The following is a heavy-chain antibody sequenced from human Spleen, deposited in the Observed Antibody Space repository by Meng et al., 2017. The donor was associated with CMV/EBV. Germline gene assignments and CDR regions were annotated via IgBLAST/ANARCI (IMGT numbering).Heavy chain of an antibody. CDR2: IYNGGSS. J-gene: IGHJ6*02. CDR1: GFTFSSYS. CDR3: ARETVPAARGGWGGWSARYYYYPMDV. Sequence: GESLKISCAASGFTFSSYSMNWVRQAPGKGLEWVSIIYNGGSSYYADYVKGRFTISRDNPKNTVHLQMNSLRAGDTAVFYCARETVPAARGGWGGWSARYYYYPMDVWGHGTTVTVSS. D-gene: IGHD2-2*01. V-gene: IGHV3-53*01.